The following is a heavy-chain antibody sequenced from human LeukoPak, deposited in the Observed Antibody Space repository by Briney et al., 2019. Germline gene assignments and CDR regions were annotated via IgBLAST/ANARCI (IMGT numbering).Heavy chain of an antibody. D-gene: IGHD6-19*01. CDR2: IKQDGSEK. CDR3: AREAGTGEY. V-gene: IGHV3-7*01. Sequence: PGXXLXLSCAASGFTFSNYWMSWVGQAPGKGLEWVANIKQDGSEKYYVDSVKGRFTISRDNAKNSLYLQMNSLRAEDTALYYCAREAGTGEYWGQGTLVTVSS. J-gene: IGHJ4*02. CDR1: GFTFSNYW.